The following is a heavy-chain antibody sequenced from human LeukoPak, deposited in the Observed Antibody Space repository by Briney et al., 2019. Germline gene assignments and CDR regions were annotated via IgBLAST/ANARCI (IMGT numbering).Heavy chain of an antibody. CDR1: GGTFSSYA. D-gene: IGHD1-26*01. Sequence: SVNLSCKASGGTFSSYAISWVRQAPGQGLEWMGGIIPIFGTANYAQKFQGRVTITADESTNTAYMELRSLRSEDPAVYYCASGASQHYCDYWGQGTLVTVSS. CDR2: IIPIFGTA. CDR3: ASGASQHYCDY. V-gene: IGHV1-69*01. J-gene: IGHJ4*02.